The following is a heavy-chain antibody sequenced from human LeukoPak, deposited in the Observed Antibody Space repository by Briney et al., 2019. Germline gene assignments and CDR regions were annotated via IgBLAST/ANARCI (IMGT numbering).Heavy chain of an antibody. D-gene: IGHD3-10*01. CDR2: IKQDGSEK. Sequence: GGSLRLSCAASGFTFSSYWMSWVRQAPGEELEWVANIKQDGSEKYYVDSVKGRFTISRDNAKNSLYLQMNSLRAEDTAVYYCASTVTMVRGARPYYYYGMDVWGQGTTVTVSS. V-gene: IGHV3-7*01. CDR3: ASTVTMVRGARPYYYYGMDV. CDR1: GFTFSSYW. J-gene: IGHJ6*02.